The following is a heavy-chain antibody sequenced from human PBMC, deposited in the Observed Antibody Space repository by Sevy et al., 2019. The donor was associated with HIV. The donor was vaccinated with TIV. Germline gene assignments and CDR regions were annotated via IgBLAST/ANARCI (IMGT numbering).Heavy chain of an antibody. Sequence: GGSLRLSCAASGFTFSNAWMNWVRQAPGKGLEWVSAIGGSDGGTYYADSVKGRFTISRDNSKNMLYLLMNSLRAEDTAIYYCAKDIIYVVGEAFDIWGQGTMVTVSS. CDR1: GFTFSNAW. CDR3: AKDIIYVVGEAFDI. V-gene: IGHV3-23*01. J-gene: IGHJ3*02. CDR2: IGGSDGGT. D-gene: IGHD2-21*01.